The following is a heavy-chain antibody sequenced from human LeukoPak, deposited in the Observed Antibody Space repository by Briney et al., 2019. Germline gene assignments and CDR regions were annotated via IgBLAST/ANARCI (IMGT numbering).Heavy chain of an antibody. V-gene: IGHV4-34*01. CDR1: GGSFSGYY. CDR2: INHSGST. J-gene: IGHJ6*02. CDR3: ARVTLGYCSSTSCYRVRDYYYYYGMDV. Sequence: PSETLSLTCAVYGGSFSGYYWSWIRQPPGKGLEWIGEINHSGSTNYNPSLKSRVTISVDTSKNQFSLKLSSVTAADTAVYYCARVTLGYCSSTSCYRVRDYYYYYGMDVWGQGTTVTVSS. D-gene: IGHD2-2*02.